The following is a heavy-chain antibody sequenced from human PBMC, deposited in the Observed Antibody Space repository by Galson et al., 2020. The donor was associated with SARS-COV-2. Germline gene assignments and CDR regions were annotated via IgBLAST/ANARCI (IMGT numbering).Heavy chain of an antibody. V-gene: IGHV3-33*06. CDR1: GLTFSSYG. CDR2: IWYDGSNK. J-gene: IGHJ5*02. Sequence: QLGESLKISCAASGLTFSSYGMHWVRQAPGKGLEWVAVIWYDGSNKYYADSVKGRFTISRDNSKNTLYLQMNSLRAEDTAVYYCAKDSRIAARGGGWFDLWGQGTLVTVSS. D-gene: IGHD6-6*01. CDR3: AKDSRIAARGGGWFDL.